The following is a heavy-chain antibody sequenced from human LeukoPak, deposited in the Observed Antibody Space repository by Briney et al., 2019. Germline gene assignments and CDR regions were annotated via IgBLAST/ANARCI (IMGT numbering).Heavy chain of an antibody. J-gene: IGHJ4*02. V-gene: IGHV3-49*04. CDR3: TQMGEQWLVGDY. D-gene: IGHD6-19*01. CDR2: IRSKAYGGTT. Sequence: GGSLRLSCAASGFTFSSYAMSWVRQAPGKGLEWVGFIRSKAYGGTTEYAASVKGRFTISRDDSKSIAYLQMNSLKTEDTAVYYCTQMGEQWLVGDYWGQGTLVTVSS. CDR1: GFTFSSYA.